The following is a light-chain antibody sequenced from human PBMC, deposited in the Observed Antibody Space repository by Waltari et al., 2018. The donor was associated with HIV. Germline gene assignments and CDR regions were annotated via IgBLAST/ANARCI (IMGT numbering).Light chain of an antibody. CDR3: QQYFSTPLT. CDR2: WAS. J-gene: IGKJ4*01. CDR1: QGVFYTSNKKNY. Sequence: DIVMTQSPDSLAVSLGERATLSCKPSQGVFYTSNKKNYIAWYQQKAGQPPKLLIYWASTRESGVPDRFGGSGSGTDFTLTISSLQAEDVAVYYCQQYFSTPLTFGGGTKVEIK. V-gene: IGKV4-1*01.